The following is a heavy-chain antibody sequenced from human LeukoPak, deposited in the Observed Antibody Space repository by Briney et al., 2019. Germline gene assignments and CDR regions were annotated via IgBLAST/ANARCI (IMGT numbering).Heavy chain of an antibody. J-gene: IGHJ6*02. CDR3: TKMFYYDSDGLDV. CDR2: IIGSGVTT. Sequence: GGSLRLSCAASGFTFTNYAMSWVRQAPGKGPEWVSTIIGSGVTTYYADSVEGRFAIYRDNSKNTLYLQMNSLRAEDTAVYYCTKMFYYDSDGLDVWGRGTTVTVSS. CDR1: GFTFTNYA. D-gene: IGHD3-22*01. V-gene: IGHV3-23*01.